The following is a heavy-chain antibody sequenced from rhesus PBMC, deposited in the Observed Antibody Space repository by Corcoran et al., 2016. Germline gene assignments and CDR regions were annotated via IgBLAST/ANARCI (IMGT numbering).Heavy chain of an antibody. Sequence: QVQLVQSGAEAKQPGASVKASCQASGSTLPTYALNWVRPAHGQWLEWTGGINTDTGNPTYAQGFKRRFTYSLDTSITTAYLQISSIKAEDTAIYYCARSHFAPGFDCWGQGVLVTVSS. CDR1: GSTLPTYA. V-gene: IGHV7-114*01. CDR3: ARSHFAPGFDC. D-gene: IGHD3S6*01. J-gene: IGHJ4*01. CDR2: INTDTGNP.